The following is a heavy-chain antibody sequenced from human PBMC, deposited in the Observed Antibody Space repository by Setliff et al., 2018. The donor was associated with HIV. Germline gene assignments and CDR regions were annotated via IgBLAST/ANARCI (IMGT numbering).Heavy chain of an antibody. V-gene: IGHV4-34*01. Sequence: SETLSLTCAVFGGSFSNYYWRWVRQPPGKGLEFIAEIDHEGTTKYNPSLKSRATISVDTSKNHLSLKLTSMTDADTGVYFCTLTHVGAQTQVGIPRIDNYWGQGTLVTVSS. CDR3: TLTHVGAQTQVGIPRIDNY. CDR1: GGSFSNYY. CDR2: IDHEGTT. J-gene: IGHJ4*02. D-gene: IGHD3-16*02.